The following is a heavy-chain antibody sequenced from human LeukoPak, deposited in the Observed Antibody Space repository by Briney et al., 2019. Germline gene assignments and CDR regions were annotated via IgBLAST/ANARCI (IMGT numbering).Heavy chain of an antibody. Sequence: SETLSLTCTVSGGSISSYYWSWIRQPPGKGLEWIGYIYTSGRTNYNPSLKSRVNIPVDTSKNQFSLKLSSVTAADRAVYYCAILFIYDSSGYDAFDIWGQGTMVTVSS. CDR2: IYTSGRT. CDR3: AILFIYDSSGYDAFDI. D-gene: IGHD3-22*01. J-gene: IGHJ3*02. V-gene: IGHV4-4*09. CDR1: GGSISSYY.